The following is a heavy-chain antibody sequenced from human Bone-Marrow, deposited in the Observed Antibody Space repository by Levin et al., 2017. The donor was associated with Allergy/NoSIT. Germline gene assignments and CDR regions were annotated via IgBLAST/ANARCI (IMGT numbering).Heavy chain of an antibody. CDR2: IDWDDDK. Sequence: TLSLTCTFSGFSLSTSGMCVSWIRQPPGKALEWLALIDWDDDKYYSTSLKTRLTISKDTSKNQVVLTMTNMDPVDTATYYCARGSSSWYTRNPWGFDYWGQGTLVTVSS. V-gene: IGHV2-70*01. D-gene: IGHD6-13*01. J-gene: IGHJ4*02. CDR3: ARGSSSWYTRNPWGFDY. CDR1: GFSLSTSGMC.